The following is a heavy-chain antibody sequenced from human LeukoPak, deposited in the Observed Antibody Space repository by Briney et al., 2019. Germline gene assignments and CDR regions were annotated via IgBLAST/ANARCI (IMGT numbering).Heavy chain of an antibody. CDR2: IRSKDHGYAT. CDR3: TTIVLTAAGSDPSDY. CDR1: GFTFSGAA. Sequence: PGGSLRLSCAASGFTFSGAAMHWVRQASGKGLEWVGRIRSKDHGYATTYAASVKGRFTISRDDTKNTAYLQMTSLKTEDTAMYYCTTIVLTAAGSDPSDYWGQGALVTVSS. D-gene: IGHD6-13*01. V-gene: IGHV3-73*01. J-gene: IGHJ4*02.